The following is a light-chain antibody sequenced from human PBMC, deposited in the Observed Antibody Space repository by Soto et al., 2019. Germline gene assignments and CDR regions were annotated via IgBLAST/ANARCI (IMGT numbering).Light chain of an antibody. V-gene: IGKV3-20*01. CDR3: QQYGSSQS. J-gene: IGKJ1*01. CDR1: QSVSSSY. CDR2: GAS. Sequence: EIVLTQYPGTLSLSPGERATLSCRASQSVSSSYLAWYQQKPGQAPRLRIYGASSRATGIPDRFSGSGSGTDFTLTISRLEPEDFAVYYCQQYGSSQSFGQGTKVEIK.